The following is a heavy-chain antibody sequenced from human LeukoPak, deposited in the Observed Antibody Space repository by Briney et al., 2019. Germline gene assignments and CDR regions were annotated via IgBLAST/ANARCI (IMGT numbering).Heavy chain of an antibody. CDR2: IEYTGST. CDR3: ARRNYALNDAFDI. V-gene: IGHV4-39*07. D-gene: IGHD1-7*01. CDR1: GGSISSAGYY. J-gene: IGHJ3*02. Sequence: SETLSLTCAVSGGSISSAGYYWGCIRQPPGKGLEWIGTIEYTGSTYYNPSLKSRVTISVDKSKNQFSLKLSSVTAADTAVYYCARRNYALNDAFDIWGQGTMVTVSS.